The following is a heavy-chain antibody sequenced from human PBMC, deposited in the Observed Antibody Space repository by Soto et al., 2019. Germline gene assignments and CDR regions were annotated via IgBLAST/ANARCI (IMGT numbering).Heavy chain of an antibody. CDR2: IKQDGREK. Sequence: EVQLVESGGGLVQPGGSLRLSCAASGFTFSSYWMSWVRQAPGKGLEWVANIKQDGREKYYVDSVKGRFTISRDNAKNSLYMQMNSLRAEDTAVYYCARGGIAAPPGRDYYGMDVWGQGTTVTVSS. CDR1: GFTFSSYW. J-gene: IGHJ6*02. CDR3: ARGGIAAPPGRDYYGMDV. D-gene: IGHD6-13*01. V-gene: IGHV3-7*01.